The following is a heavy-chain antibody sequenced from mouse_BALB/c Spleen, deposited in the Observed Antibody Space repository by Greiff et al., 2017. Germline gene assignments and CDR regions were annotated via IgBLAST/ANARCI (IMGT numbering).Heavy chain of an antibody. Sequence: EVKLMESGAELVKPGASVKLSCTASGFNIKDTYMHWVKQRPEQGLEWIGRIDPANGNTKYDPKFQGKATITADPSSNTAYLQLSSLTSEDTAVYYCAIDGKTRDYWGQGTTRTVSS. V-gene: IGHV14-3*02. CDR2: IDPANGNT. J-gene: IGHJ2*01. CDR1: GFNIKDTY. D-gene: IGHD1-1*01. CDR3: AIDGKTRDY.